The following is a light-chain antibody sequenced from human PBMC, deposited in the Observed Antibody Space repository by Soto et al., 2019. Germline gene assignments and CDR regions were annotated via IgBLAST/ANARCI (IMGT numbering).Light chain of an antibody. CDR1: QSVNSN. Sequence: EIVMTQSPATLSVSPGERATLSCRASQSVNSNLAWYQQKPGQAPRLLIYRASTRATGIPARFSGSGSGTDFTLTISRLEPEDFAVYYCQQYGSSPRTFGQGTKVDIK. CDR3: QQYGSSPRT. J-gene: IGKJ1*01. V-gene: IGKV3-15*01. CDR2: RAS.